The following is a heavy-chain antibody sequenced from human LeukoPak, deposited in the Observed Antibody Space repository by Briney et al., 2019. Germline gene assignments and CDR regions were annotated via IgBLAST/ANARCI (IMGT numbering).Heavy chain of an antibody. V-gene: IGHV3-23*01. CDR2: ASGDST. CDR1: GFTFSSYA. CDR3: AKVYKPGWSLYFDH. D-gene: IGHD6-19*01. J-gene: IGHJ4*02. Sequence: GGSLRLSCAASGFTFSSYAMSWVRQAPGKGPEWVSTASGDSTYYSESVKGRFTISRDNSKNTLYLQVSSLRAEDTAVYYCAKVYKPGWSLYFDHWGQGTVVTVSS.